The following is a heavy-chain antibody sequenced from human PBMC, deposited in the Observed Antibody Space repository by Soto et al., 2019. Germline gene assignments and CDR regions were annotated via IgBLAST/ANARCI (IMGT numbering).Heavy chain of an antibody. V-gene: IGHV1-18*04. CDR2: ISAYNGNT. D-gene: IGHD2-21*01. Sequence: PVKVSCKASGYTFTSYGISWVRQAPGQGLEWMGWISAYNGNTNYAQKLQGIVTITTDTSTSTAYMELRSLRSDDTAGYYCARHAFFLWGSGNWFDPWGQGTLVTVSS. J-gene: IGHJ5*02. CDR3: ARHAFFLWGSGNWFDP. CDR1: GYTFTSYG.